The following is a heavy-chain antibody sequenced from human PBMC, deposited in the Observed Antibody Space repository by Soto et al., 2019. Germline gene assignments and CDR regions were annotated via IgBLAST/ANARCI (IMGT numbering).Heavy chain of an antibody. Sequence: PSETLSLTCAVYGGSFSGYYWSWIRQPPGKGLEWIGEINHSGSTNYNPSLKSRVTISVDTSKNQFSLKLSSVTAADTAVYYCARSDGSGSYHYHYYYYGMDVWGQGTTVT. V-gene: IGHV4-34*01. J-gene: IGHJ6*02. CDR2: INHSGST. CDR3: ARSDGSGSYHYHYYYYGMDV. CDR1: GGSFSGYY. D-gene: IGHD3-10*01.